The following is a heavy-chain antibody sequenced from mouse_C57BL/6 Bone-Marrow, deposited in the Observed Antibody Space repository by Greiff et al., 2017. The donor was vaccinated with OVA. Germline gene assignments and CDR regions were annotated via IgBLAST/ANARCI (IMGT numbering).Heavy chain of an antibody. CDR1: GYTFTDYY. D-gene: IGHD2-3*01. J-gene: IGHJ4*01. Sequence: VQLQQPGAELVRPGASVKLSCTASGYTFTDYYMHWVKQRPEQGLEWIGMIHPDNGDTDYDSKFQGKATITADTSSNTAYMQLSSLTSEDTAVDYGTLDDGYYDAMDYWGQGTSVTVSS. CDR2: IHPDNGDT. CDR3: TLDDGYYDAMDY. V-gene: IGHV14-4*01.